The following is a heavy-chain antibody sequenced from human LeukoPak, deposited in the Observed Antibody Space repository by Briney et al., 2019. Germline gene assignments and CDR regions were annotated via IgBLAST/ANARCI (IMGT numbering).Heavy chain of an antibody. CDR1: GGSVSSSSYY. J-gene: IGHJ4*02. CDR3: ARHSGHISSGYDNYFDY. CDR2: IYYSGST. V-gene: IGHV4-39*01. D-gene: IGHD5-12*01. Sequence: SETLSLTCTVSGGSVSSSSYYWGWIRQPPGKGLEWIGSIYYSGSTYYNPSLKSRVTLSVDTSKTQFSLNLSSVTAADTAVYYCARHSGHISSGYDNYFDYWGQGTLVTVSS.